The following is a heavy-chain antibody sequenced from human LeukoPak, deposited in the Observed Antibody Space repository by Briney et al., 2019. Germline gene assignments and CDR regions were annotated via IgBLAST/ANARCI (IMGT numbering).Heavy chain of an antibody. V-gene: IGHV3-30*02. CDR2: IRYDGSNK. J-gene: IGHJ4*02. CDR3: AKDGWGPRYWILNYYDSSGYYSDY. Sequence: TGGSLRLSCAASGFTFSSYGMHWVRQAPGKGLEWVAFIRYDGSNKYYADSVKGRFTISRDNSKNTLYLQMNSLRAEDTAVYYCAKDGWGPRYWILNYYDSSGYYSDYWGQGTLVTVSS. CDR1: GFTFSSYG. D-gene: IGHD3-22*01.